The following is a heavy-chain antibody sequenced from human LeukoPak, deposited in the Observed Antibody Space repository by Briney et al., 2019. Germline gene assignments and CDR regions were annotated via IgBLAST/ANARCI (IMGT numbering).Heavy chain of an antibody. CDR2: ISSSGSTI. V-gene: IGHV3-11*01. Sequence: GGSLRLSCAASGFTFSDYYMSWIRQAPGKGLEWVSYISSSGSTIYYADSVKGRFTISRDNAKNSLYLQMNSLRAEDTAVYYCARQSIAARPAFYYWGQGTLVTVSS. CDR1: GFTFSDYY. CDR3: ARQSIAARPAFYY. J-gene: IGHJ4*02. D-gene: IGHD6-6*01.